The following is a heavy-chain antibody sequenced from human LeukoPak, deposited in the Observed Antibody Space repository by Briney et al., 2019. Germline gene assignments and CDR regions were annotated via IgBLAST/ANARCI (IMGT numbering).Heavy chain of an antibody. CDR3: ARQGYSAYEILDY. CDR2: IYYSGST. Sequence: SETLSLTCTVSGGSISSYYWSWIRQPPGKGPEGIGYIYYSGSTNYNPSLKSRVTISVDTSKNQFSLKLSSVTAADTAVYYCARQGYSAYEILDYWGQGTLVTVSS. D-gene: IGHD5-12*01. CDR1: GGSISSYY. J-gene: IGHJ4*02. V-gene: IGHV4-59*08.